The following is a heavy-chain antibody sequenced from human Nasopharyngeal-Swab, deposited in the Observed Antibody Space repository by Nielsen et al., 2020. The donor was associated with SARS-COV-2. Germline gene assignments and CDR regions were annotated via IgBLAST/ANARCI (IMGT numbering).Heavy chain of an antibody. Sequence: VRQAPGKGLEWVSAISGSGGSTYYADSVKGRFTISRDNSKNTLYLQMNSLRAEDTAVYYCAKDETYYDFWNGYFRWFDPWGQGTLVTVSS. J-gene: IGHJ5*02. V-gene: IGHV3-23*01. CDR3: AKDETYYDFWNGYFRWFDP. CDR2: ISGSGGST. D-gene: IGHD3-3*01.